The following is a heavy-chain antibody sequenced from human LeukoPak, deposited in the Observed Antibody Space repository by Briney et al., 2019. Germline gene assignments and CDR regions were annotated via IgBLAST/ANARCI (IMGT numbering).Heavy chain of an antibody. J-gene: IGHJ4*02. Sequence: SVKVSCKASGGTFSSYAISLVRQAPGQGLEWMGGIIPIFGTANYAQKFQGRVTITADESTSTAYMELSSLRPEDTAVYYCARGEIALPYDFWSGSLDYWGQGTLVTVSS. CDR2: IIPIFGTA. CDR3: ARGEIALPYDFWSGSLDY. CDR1: GGTFSSYA. D-gene: IGHD3-3*01. V-gene: IGHV1-69*13.